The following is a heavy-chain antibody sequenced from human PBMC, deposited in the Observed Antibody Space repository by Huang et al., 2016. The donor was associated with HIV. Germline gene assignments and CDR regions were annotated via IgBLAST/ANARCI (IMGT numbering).Heavy chain of an antibody. CDR3: ATTDASLATSFDH. Sequence: EVQLEQSGAEVKKPGESLKISCKAYGYIFSNYLIGWVGQMPGKGLEWMGFVYPGNSDTRYGPSFYGRVTVSVDKSIATAYLQWSSLRPSDTARYYCATTDASLATSFDHWGRGTMLTVSS. CDR2: VYPGNSDT. J-gene: IGHJ4*02. CDR1: GYIFSNYL. V-gene: IGHV5-51*03.